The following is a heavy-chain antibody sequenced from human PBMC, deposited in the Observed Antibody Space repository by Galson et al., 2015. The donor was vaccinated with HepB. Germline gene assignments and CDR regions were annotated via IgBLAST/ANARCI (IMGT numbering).Heavy chain of an antibody. J-gene: IGHJ6*02. Sequence: SVKVSCKVSGYTLTELSMHWVRQAPGKGLEWMGGFDPEDGETIYAQKFQGRVTMTEDTSTDTAYMELSSLRSEDTAVYYCATYGLYYYGMDVWGQGTTVTVSS. D-gene: IGHD3/OR15-3a*01. CDR1: GYTLTELS. V-gene: IGHV1-24*01. CDR3: ATYGLYYYGMDV. CDR2: FDPEDGET.